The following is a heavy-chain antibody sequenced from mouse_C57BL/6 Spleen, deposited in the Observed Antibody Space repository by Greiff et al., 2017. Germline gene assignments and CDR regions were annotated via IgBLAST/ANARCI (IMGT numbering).Heavy chain of an antibody. CDR3: ARGGLLRSLFDY. CDR1: GYTFTDYN. CDR2: INPNNGGT. Sequence: VQLQQSGPELVKPGASVKIPCKASGYTFTDYNMDWVKQSHGKSLEWIGDINPNNGGTIYNQKFKGKATLTVDQSSSTAYMELRSLTSEDTAVYYCARGGLLRSLFDYWGQGTTLTVSS. V-gene: IGHV1-18*01. D-gene: IGHD1-1*01. J-gene: IGHJ2*01.